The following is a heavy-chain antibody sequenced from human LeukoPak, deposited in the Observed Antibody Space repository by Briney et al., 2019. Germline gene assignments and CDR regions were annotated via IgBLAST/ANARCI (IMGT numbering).Heavy chain of an antibody. V-gene: IGHV3-33*01. CDR2: IWYDGSNK. CDR1: GFTFSSYG. Sequence: PGRSLRLSCAASGFTFSSYGMHWVRQAPGKGLEWVAVIWYDGSNKYYADSVKGRFTISRDNSKNTLYLQMNSLRAEDTAVYYCARGDIVVVPAAIVDYWGQGTLVTVSS. J-gene: IGHJ4*02. CDR3: ARGDIVVVPAAIVDY. D-gene: IGHD2-2*02.